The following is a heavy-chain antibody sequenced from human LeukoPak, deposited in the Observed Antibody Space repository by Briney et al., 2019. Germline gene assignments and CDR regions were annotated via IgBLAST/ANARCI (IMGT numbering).Heavy chain of an antibody. CDR3: ARVSRGDAFDI. Sequence: SETLSLICTVSGGSISSYYWSWIRQPPGKGLEWIGYIYTSGSTNYNPSLKSRVTISVDTSKNQFSLKLSSVTAAYTAVYYCARVSRGDAFDIWGQGTMVTASS. CDR2: IYTSGST. D-gene: IGHD3-10*01. V-gene: IGHV4-4*09. J-gene: IGHJ3*02. CDR1: GGSISSYY.